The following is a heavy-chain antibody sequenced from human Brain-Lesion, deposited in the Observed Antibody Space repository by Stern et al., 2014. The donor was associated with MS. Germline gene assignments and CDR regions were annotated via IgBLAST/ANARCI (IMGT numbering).Heavy chain of an antibody. V-gene: IGHV1-3*01. CDR2: INGVDDKT. CDR1: GYTFIRYA. CDR3: ARDDHRDSSGHYAPFDY. Sequence: QLEESGAEVKKPGASVKVSCKASGYTFIRYAMQWVRQAPGQRLEWMGRINGVDDKTKYSHKFQGRVTITRDTSANTVYMELSSLRSEDTAVYYCARDDHRDSSGHYAPFDYWGQGTRVTVSS. D-gene: IGHD3-22*01. J-gene: IGHJ4*02.